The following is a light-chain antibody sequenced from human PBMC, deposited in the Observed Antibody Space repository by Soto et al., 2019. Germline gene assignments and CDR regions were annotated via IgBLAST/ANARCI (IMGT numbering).Light chain of an antibody. J-gene: IGKJ2*01. CDR1: QSVSSSY. V-gene: IGKV3-20*01. CDR2: AAS. CDR3: QQYGSSPYT. Sequence: EIVLMQSPGTLSLSPGERATLSCRASQSVSSSYLAWYQQKPGQAPRGLIYAASSRATGIPARFSGSGSGTDFTLTISRLEPEDVAVYYCQQYGSSPYTFGRGTTLEIK.